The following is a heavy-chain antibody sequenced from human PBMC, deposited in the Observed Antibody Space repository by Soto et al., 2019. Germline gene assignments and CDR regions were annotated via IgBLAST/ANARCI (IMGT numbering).Heavy chain of an antibody. CDR1: GGTFSSYA. D-gene: IGHD2-15*01. CDR2: IIPNVGTA. Sequence: GASVTVSCQASGGTFSSYAISWVRQAPGQGLEWMGGIIPNVGTANYAQKFQGRVTITEDESTSTAYMELSSLRSEDTAVYYCATVSLPIVVVVAAMAFDYWGQGTLVTVSS. V-gene: IGHV1-69*13. J-gene: IGHJ4*02. CDR3: ATVSLPIVVVVAAMAFDY.